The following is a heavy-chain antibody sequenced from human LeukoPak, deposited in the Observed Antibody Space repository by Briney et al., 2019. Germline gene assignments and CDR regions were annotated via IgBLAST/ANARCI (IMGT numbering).Heavy chain of an antibody. Sequence: GGSLRLSCAASGFTFSSYSMNWVRQAPGKGLEWVSSISSSSSYIYYADSVKGRFTISRDNAKNSLYLQMNSLRAEDTAVYYCARVTYYDFWSAYYMDVWGKGTTVTISS. CDR3: ARVTYYDFWSAYYMDV. J-gene: IGHJ6*03. CDR2: ISSSSSYI. CDR1: GFTFSSYS. D-gene: IGHD3-3*01. V-gene: IGHV3-21*01.